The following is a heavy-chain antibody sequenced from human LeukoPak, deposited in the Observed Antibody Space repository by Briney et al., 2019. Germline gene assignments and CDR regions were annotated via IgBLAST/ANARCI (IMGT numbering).Heavy chain of an antibody. V-gene: IGHV3-23*01. J-gene: IGHJ3*02. CDR1: TFSFSEYP. CDR3: AKSLLTTATGTGRASDI. Sequence: GGSLRLSCAASTFSFSEYPMGWVRQAPGKGLEWVTGISAGGDGTYYADPVKGRFTISRDNSKNTLFLQMNSLRAEDTAKYYCAKSLLTTATGTGRASDIWGQGTMVTVSS. D-gene: IGHD1-1*01. CDR2: ISAGGDGT.